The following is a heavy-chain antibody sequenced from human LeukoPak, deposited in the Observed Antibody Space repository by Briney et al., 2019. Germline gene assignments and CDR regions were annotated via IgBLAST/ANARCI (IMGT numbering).Heavy chain of an antibody. J-gene: IGHJ4*02. D-gene: IGHD1-14*01. V-gene: IGHV1-2*02. Sequence: ASVKVSCKASGYSFTGYYMHWVRQAPGQGLEWMGWIKANSGGTNYAQKFQGRVTMTTDTSISTVYMELSSLRSDDAAVYFCATEGGPGLYFWGQGTLVTVSS. CDR3: ATEGGPGLYF. CDR1: GYSFTGYY. CDR2: IKANSGGT.